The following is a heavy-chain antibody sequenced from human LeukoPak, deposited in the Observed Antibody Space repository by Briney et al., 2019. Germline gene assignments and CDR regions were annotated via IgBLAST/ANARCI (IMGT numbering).Heavy chain of an antibody. CDR1: GFTFSTYW. V-gene: IGHV3-74*01. CDR3: ARGKTSQNIVTRKTYNWFDP. J-gene: IGHJ5*02. D-gene: IGHD2/OR15-2a*01. CDR2: INSDGRST. Sequence: GGSLRLSCAASGFTFSTYWMHWVRQAPGKGLVWVSRINSDGRSTSYADSVKGRFTISRDNAKNSLYLQMSSLRAEDTAVYYCARGKTSQNIVTRKTYNWFDPWGQGTLVTVSS.